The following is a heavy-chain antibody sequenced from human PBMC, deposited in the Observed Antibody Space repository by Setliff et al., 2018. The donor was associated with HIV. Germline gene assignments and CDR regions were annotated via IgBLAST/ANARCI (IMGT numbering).Heavy chain of an antibody. Sequence: GGSLRLSCAASGFTFSSYAMSWVRQAPGKGLEWVSAISGSGGSTYYRESAKGRFTVSRDNSNNTVYLQMNSLRAEDTAMYYCAKTQTVITVYGPFDSWGQGTPVTVSS. D-gene: IGHD4-4*01. CDR3: AKTQTVITVYGPFDS. CDR1: GFTFSSYA. CDR2: ISGSGGST. V-gene: IGHV3-23*01. J-gene: IGHJ4*02.